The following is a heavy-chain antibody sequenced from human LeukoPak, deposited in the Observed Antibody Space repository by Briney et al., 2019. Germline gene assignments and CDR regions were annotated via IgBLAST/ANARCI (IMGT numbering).Heavy chain of an antibody. CDR1: GFTVSTYY. Sequence: GGSLRLSCAASGFTVSTYYMTWVRQAPGKGLECVSVIYSGGSTYYADSVKGRFTVSRDNSKNTLYLQMNSLRAEDTAVYYCARVLRASIDYWGQGTLVTVSS. CDR3: ARVLRASIDY. D-gene: IGHD1-26*01. V-gene: IGHV3-53*01. J-gene: IGHJ4*02. CDR2: IYSGGST.